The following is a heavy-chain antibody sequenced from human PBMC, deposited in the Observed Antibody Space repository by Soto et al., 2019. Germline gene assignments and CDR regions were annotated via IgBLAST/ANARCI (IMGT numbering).Heavy chain of an antibody. D-gene: IGHD1-1*01. Sequence: GASVKVSCKASGYAFSDNGVSWVRQAPGQGLEWMGWISTYTGKTKYAQKFQNRVTLTTDTSTSTAYMDLRSLRPDDTAVYYCASEGQFAHNGNQLMDVWGQGTTVTVSS. CDR3: ASEGQFAHNGNQLMDV. CDR2: ISTYTGKT. V-gene: IGHV1-18*04. CDR1: GYAFSDNG. J-gene: IGHJ6*02.